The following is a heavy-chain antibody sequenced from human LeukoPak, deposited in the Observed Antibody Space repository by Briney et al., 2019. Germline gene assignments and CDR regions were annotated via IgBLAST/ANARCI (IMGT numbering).Heavy chain of an antibody. CDR1: GYSFTSYW. CDR2: IYPGDSDT. V-gene: IGHV5-51*01. D-gene: IGHD2-21*02. CDR3: ARGDVVRGVSWFDS. J-gene: IGHJ5*01. Sequence: GESLKSSCKGSGYSFTSYWIGWVRQMPGKGLEWMGSIYPGDSDTKYSPSFQGQVTISVDKSTNTAYLQWKSLKASDTAMYYCARGDVVRGVSWFDSWGQGALVTVSS.